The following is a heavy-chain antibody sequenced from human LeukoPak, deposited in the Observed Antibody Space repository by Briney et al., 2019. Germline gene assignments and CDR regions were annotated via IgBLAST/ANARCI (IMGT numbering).Heavy chain of an antibody. D-gene: IGHD2-2*01. CDR3: ARFPGAVVPAAPDAFDI. V-gene: IGHV5-51*01. CDR2: IYPGDSDT. CDR1: GYSFTSYW. J-gene: IGHJ3*02. Sequence: GKSLKISCKGSGYSFTSYWIGWVRQMPGKGLEWMGIIYPGDSDTRYSPSFQGQVTISADKSISTAYLQWSSLKASDTAMYYCARFPGAVVPAAPDAFDIWGQGTMVTVSS.